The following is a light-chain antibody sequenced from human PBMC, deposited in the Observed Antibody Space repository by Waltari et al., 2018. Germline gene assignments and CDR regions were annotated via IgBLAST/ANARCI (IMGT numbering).Light chain of an antibody. Sequence: DIVMTQSPDSLAVSLRERATISCKSSQSVLYSSTNKNYLAWYQQKPGQPPKLLIYWASTRESWVPDRFSGSGSGTDFTLTVSSLQAEDVAVYYCQQYYSTLFTFGPGTKVDIK. V-gene: IGKV4-1*01. J-gene: IGKJ3*01. CDR1: QSVLYSSTNKNY. CDR2: WAS. CDR3: QQYYSTLFT.